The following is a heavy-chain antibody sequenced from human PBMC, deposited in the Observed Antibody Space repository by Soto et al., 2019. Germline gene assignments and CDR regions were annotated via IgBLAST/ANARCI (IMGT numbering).Heavy chain of an antibody. V-gene: IGHV1-18*01. CDR2: ISAYNGNT. Sequence: ASVKVSCKASGYTFTSYGISWVRQAPGQGLEWMGWISAYNGNTNYAQKLQGRVTMTTDTSTSTAYMELRSLRSDDTAVYYCARGPSPDADYDFWSGYPPTNAFDIWGQGTMVTVSS. CDR3: ARGPSPDADYDFWSGYPPTNAFDI. CDR1: GYTFTSYG. J-gene: IGHJ3*02. D-gene: IGHD3-3*01.